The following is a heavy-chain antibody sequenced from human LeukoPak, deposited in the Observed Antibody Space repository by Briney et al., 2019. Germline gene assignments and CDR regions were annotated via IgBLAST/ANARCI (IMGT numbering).Heavy chain of an antibody. J-gene: IGHJ6*03. CDR2: ISGSGGGGST. V-gene: IGHV3-23*01. Sequence: GGSLRLSCAASGFTFSSYAMSWVRQAPGKGLEWVSTISGSGGGGSTNYADSVKGRFTISRDNAKNSLYLQMNSLRAEDTAVYYCARDPRPPLPGYYYYYYMDVWGKGTTVTVSS. CDR1: GFTFSSYA. CDR3: ARDPRPPLPGYYYYYYMDV.